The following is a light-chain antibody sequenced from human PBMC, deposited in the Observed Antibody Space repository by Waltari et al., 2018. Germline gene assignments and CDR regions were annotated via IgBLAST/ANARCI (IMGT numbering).Light chain of an antibody. CDR2: GTS. CDR1: QDIGNR. J-gene: IGKJ3*01. V-gene: IGKV1-12*01. CDR3: QQAKSFPIT. Sequence: DIQMTQSPSSVSASIGVRVTITCRASQDIGNRFAWYQQNPGKATNLLIYGTSSLQTGVPSRFSGSGSGTEFTLTISSLQPEDFATYYCQQAKSFPITFGPGTKVDIK.